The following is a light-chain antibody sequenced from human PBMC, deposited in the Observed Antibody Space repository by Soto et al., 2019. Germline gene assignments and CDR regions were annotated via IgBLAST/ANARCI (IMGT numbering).Light chain of an antibody. CDR2: GAS. CDR3: QQYGSSPPIT. J-gene: IGKJ5*01. CDR1: QSISRS. V-gene: IGKV3-20*01. Sequence: EIVLTQSPAILSVSPGERATLSCRASQSISRSLAWYQQKPGQAPRLLIYGASSRATGIPDRFSGSGSGTDFTLTISRLEPEDFAVYYCQQYGSSPPITFGQGTRLEIK.